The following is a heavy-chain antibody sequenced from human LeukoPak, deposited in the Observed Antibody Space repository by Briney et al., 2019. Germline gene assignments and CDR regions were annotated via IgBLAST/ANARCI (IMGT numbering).Heavy chain of an antibody. D-gene: IGHD3-10*01. CDR3: ARHVVYASGTYSFDY. CDR1: GGSITTTAYC. J-gene: IGHJ4*02. CDR2: IYYSGST. V-gene: IGHV4-39*01. Sequence: SETLSLTCTVSGGSITTTAYCWGWIRQPPGKGLEWIGSIYYSGSTYYNPSLKSRVTISVDTSRNRFSLKLSSVTAADTAVYYCARHVVYASGTYSFDYWGQGTLVTVSS.